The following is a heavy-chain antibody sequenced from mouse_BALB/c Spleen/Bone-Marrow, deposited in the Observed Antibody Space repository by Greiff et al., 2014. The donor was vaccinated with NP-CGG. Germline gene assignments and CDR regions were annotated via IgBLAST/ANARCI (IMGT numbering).Heavy chain of an antibody. V-gene: IGHV1-31*01. J-gene: IGHJ1*01. CDR1: GYSFTGYY. Sequence: VQLQQSGPELVKPGASVKISCKASGYSFTGYYMHWVKQSHGNSLDWIGYIYPYNGVSSYNQKFKGKATLTVDKSSSTAYMERRSLKADDAEVCYCESRGEYFDVWGAGTTVTVSS. CDR3: ESRGEYFDV. CDR2: IYPYNGVS.